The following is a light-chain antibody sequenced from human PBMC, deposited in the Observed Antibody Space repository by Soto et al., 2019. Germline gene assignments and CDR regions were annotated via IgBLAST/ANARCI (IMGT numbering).Light chain of an antibody. V-gene: IGKV3-20*01. CDR2: DAS. Sequence: EIVLTQSPGTLSLSPGERATLSCRASQSVGNNNLAWYQQKPGQAPRFLIYDASSRATGIPDRFSASGSGTDFTLTISRLEPEDFAVYYCQQYRGTPLTFGGGTKVEIK. J-gene: IGKJ4*01. CDR3: QQYRGTPLT. CDR1: QSVGNNN.